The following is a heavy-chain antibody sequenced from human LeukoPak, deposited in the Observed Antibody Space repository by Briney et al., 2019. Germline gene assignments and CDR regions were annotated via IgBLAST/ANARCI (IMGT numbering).Heavy chain of an antibody. J-gene: IGHJ4*02. V-gene: IGHV3-30*03. CDR1: GFTFSSYG. Sequence: GRSLRLSCAASGFTFSSYGMHWVRQAPGKGLEWVAVISYDGSNKYYADSVKGRFTISRDNSKNTLYLQMNSLRAEDTAVYYCARDSARRFDYWGQGTLVTVSS. CDR3: ARDSARRFDY. D-gene: IGHD6-6*01. CDR2: ISYDGSNK.